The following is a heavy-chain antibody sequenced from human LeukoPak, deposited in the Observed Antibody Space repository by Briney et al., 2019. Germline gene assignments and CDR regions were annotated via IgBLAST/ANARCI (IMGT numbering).Heavy chain of an antibody. V-gene: IGHV3-33*06. J-gene: IGHJ3*02. CDR1: GFTFSSYR. CDR3: AKARNHYYDSSGYPNDAFDM. CDR2: IWYDGSNN. D-gene: IGHD3-22*01. Sequence: GGSLRLSCAASGFTFSSYRMQCVPQAPAKGLECVAVIWYDGSNNYHADSVKGRFTISRDNSKNTLYLQMNSLRAEDTAVYYCAKARNHYYDSSGYPNDAFDMWGQGTMVTVSS.